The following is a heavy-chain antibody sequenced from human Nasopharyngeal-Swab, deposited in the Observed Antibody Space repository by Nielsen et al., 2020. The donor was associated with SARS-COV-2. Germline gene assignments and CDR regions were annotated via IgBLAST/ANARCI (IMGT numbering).Heavy chain of an antibody. D-gene: IGHD3-22*01. CDR1: AYTFTSYT. V-gene: IGHV1-3*01. CDR3: ARAALLYDSSGYFKASAEYFQH. Sequence: ASVKVSCKASAYTFTSYTVHWVRQAPGQRLEWMGWINAGNGNTKYSQKFQGRVTITRDTSASTAYMELSSLRSEDTAVYYCARAALLYDSSGYFKASAEYFQHWGQGTLVTVSS. CDR2: INAGNGNT. J-gene: IGHJ1*01.